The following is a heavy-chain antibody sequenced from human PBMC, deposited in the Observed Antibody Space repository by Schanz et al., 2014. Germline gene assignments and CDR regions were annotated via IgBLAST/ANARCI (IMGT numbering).Heavy chain of an antibody. J-gene: IGHJ6*02. D-gene: IGHD6-19*01. CDR2: INHSGTN. CDR1: GDSISSAY. CDR3: ARVAVAGVEGNRDHYYVLDV. Sequence: QVQLQESGPGLVEPSQTLSLTCTVSGDSISSAYWSWIRQPPGKGLEWIGEINHSGTNYYNPSLKSGVTISVDTTKNQFPLKLTSVTAADTAVYYCARVAVAGVEGNRDHYYVLDVWGQGTPVTVSS. V-gene: IGHV4-38-2*02.